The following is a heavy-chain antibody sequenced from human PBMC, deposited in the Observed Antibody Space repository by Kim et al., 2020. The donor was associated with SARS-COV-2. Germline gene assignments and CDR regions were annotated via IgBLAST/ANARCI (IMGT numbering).Heavy chain of an antibody. CDR3: ARGYYDMRSSAFDI. J-gene: IGHJ3*02. Sequence: GGSLRLSCAASGFTFSSYSMNWVRQAPGKGLEWVSYISSSSSTIYYADSVKGRFTISRDNAKNSLYLQMNSLRAEDTAVYYCARGYYDMRSSAFDIWGQGTMVTVSS. V-gene: IGHV3-48*04. D-gene: IGHD3-9*01. CDR2: ISSSSSTI. CDR1: GFTFSSYS.